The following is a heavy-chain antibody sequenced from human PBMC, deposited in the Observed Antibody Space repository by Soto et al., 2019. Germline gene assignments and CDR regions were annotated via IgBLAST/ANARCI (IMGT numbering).Heavy chain of an antibody. CDR3: TRGSEGYYYYGMDV. CDR2: IRSKANSYAT. Sequence: GGSLRLSCAASGFTFSGSAIHWVRQASGKGLEWVGRIRSKANSYATAYAASVKGRFTISRDDSKNTAYLQMNSLKTEDTAVYYCTRGSEGYYYYGMDVWGQGTTVTVSS. J-gene: IGHJ6*02. V-gene: IGHV3-73*01. CDR1: GFTFSGSA.